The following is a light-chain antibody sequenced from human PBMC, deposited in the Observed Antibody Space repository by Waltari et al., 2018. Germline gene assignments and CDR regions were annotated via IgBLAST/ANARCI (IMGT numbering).Light chain of an antibody. V-gene: IGKV3-20*01. Sequence: DIVLTQSPGILSLSPGDRATLSCRASQSVSRTLAWYQQKPGQAPRRLIYGASSRATGIPDRCSSGESWTDFSRTISRREPEDLAVYYCQHYVRLPAACGQGTKVEIK. CDR2: GAS. CDR3: QHYVRLPAA. J-gene: IGKJ1*01. CDR1: QSVSRT.